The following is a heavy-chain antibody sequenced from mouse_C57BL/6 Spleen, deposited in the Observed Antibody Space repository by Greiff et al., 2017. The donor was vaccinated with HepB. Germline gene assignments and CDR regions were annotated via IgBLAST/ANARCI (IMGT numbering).Heavy chain of an antibody. CDR3: ARGDYYGSSYYYYAMDY. CDR1: GYSLTSYY. J-gene: IGHJ4*01. D-gene: IGHD1-1*01. V-gene: IGHV1-66*01. CDR2: IYPGSGNT. Sequence: QVQLQQPGPELVKPGASVKISCKASGYSLTSYYIHWVKQRPGQGLEWIGWIYPGSGNTKYNEKFKGKATLTADTSSSTAYMQLSSLTSEDSAVYYCARGDYYGSSYYYYAMDYWGQGTSVTVSS.